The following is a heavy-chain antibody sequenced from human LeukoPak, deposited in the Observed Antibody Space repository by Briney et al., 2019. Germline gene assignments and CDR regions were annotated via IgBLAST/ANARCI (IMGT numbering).Heavy chain of an antibody. Sequence: SVKVSCKASGGTFSRYAISWVRQAPGQGLEWMGRIIPILGIANYAQKFQGRVTITADKSTSTAYMELSSLRSEDTAVYYCAPKMYDSLVGFDPWGQGTLVTVSS. J-gene: IGHJ5*02. CDR3: APKMYDSLVGFDP. CDR2: IIPILGIA. V-gene: IGHV1-69*04. D-gene: IGHD6-6*01. CDR1: GGTFSRYA.